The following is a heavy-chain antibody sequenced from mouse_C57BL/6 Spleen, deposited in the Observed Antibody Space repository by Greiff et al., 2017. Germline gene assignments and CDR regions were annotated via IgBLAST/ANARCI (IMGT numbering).Heavy chain of an antibody. Sequence: EVKLVESGEGLVKPGGSLKLSCAASGFTFSSYAMSWVRQTPEKRLEWVAYISSGGDYIYYADTVKGRFTISRDNARNTLYLQMSSLKSEDTAMYYCTRDPDGYYGNSWFAYWGQGTLVTVSA. CDR2: ISSGGDYI. D-gene: IGHD2-1*01. J-gene: IGHJ3*01. CDR3: TRDPDGYYGNSWFAY. V-gene: IGHV5-9-1*02. CDR1: GFTFSSYA.